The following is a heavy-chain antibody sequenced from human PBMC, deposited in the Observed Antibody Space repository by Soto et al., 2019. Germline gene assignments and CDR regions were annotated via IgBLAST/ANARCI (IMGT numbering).Heavy chain of an antibody. CDR1: GFTFRSYA. V-gene: IGHV3-23*01. D-gene: IGHD4-4*01. CDR2: ISGSGIST. CDR3: VRAGIETTPYYFDY. Sequence: GGSLRLSCAASGFTFRSYAMSWVRQAPGKGLEWVSGISGSGISTHYADSVKGRFTIFRDNSKNTLYLQMNSLKTEDTAVYYCVRAGIETTPYYFDYWGQGTLVTVSS. J-gene: IGHJ4*02.